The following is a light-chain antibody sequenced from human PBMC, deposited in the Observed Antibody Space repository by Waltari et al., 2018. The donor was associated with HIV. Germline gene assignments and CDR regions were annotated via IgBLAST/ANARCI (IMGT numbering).Light chain of an antibody. CDR3: QQSYNTLWT. CDR2: GAS. V-gene: IGKV1-39*01. J-gene: IGKJ1*01. CDR1: QSISSY. Sequence: DIQMTQSPSSLSASVGDRVTITCRASQSISSYLNWYQQKPEKAPKLPISGASTLQSGVPSRFSGSGSGTDFTLTISSLQPEDFATYYCQQSYNTLWTFGQGTKVEIK.